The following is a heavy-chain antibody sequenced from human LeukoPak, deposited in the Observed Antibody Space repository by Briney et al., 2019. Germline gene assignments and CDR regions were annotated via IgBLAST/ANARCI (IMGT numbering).Heavy chain of an antibody. D-gene: IGHD2-8*01. CDR3: AGRYCTNGVCPYYFDY. CDR2: ISSSSSYI. V-gene: IGHV3-21*01. Sequence: GGSLRLSCAASGFTFSSYSMNWVRQAPGKGLEWVSSISSSSSYIYYADSVKGRFTISRDNAKSSLYLQMNSLRAEDTAVYYCAGRYCTNGVCPYYFDYWGQGTLVTVSS. J-gene: IGHJ4*02. CDR1: GFTFSSYS.